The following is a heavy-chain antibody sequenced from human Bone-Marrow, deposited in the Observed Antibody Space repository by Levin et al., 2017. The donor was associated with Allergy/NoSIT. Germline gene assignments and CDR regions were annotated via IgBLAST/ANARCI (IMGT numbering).Heavy chain of an antibody. CDR1: GSTFSSYG. D-gene: IGHD3-10*01. CDR2: ISNDGSKI. Sequence: GGSLRLSCVASGSTFSSYGMNWVRQGPGKGLEWVAGISNDGSKIFYADSVKGRFIISRDNSRNTVNLQMNSMRTEDTAVYYCAQDFGRAPYYYYGMDVWGQGTTVTVSS. CDR3: AQDFGRAPYYYYGMDV. J-gene: IGHJ6*02. V-gene: IGHV3-30*18.